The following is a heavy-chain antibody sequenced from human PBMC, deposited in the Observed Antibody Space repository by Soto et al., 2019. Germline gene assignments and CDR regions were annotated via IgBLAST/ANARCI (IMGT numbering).Heavy chain of an antibody. CDR1: GGTFSSYT. D-gene: IGHD2-2*01. Sequence: SVKVSCKASGGTFSSYTISWVRQAPGQGLEWMGRIIPILGIANYAQKFQGRVTITADKSTSTAYMELSSLRSEDTAVYYCAHAVQRSPAPDYWGQGTLVTVSS. CDR3: AHAVQRSPAPDY. V-gene: IGHV1-69*02. CDR2: IIPILGIA. J-gene: IGHJ4*02.